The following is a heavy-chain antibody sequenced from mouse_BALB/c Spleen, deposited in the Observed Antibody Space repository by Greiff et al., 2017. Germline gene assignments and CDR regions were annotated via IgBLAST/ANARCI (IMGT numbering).Heavy chain of an antibody. Sequence: EVKLMESGPGLVKPSQSLSLTCSVTGYSITSGYYWNWIRQFPGNKLEWMGYISYDGSNNYNPSLKNRISITRDTSKNQFFLKLNSVTTEDTATYYCARPSIRGYFDYWGQGTTLTVSS. J-gene: IGHJ2*01. V-gene: IGHV3-6*02. CDR1: GYSITSGYY. CDR3: ARPSIRGYFDY. CDR2: ISYDGSN.